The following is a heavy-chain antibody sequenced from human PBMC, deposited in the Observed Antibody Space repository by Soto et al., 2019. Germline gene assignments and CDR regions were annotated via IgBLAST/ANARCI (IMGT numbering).Heavy chain of an antibody. V-gene: IGHV3-30*18. CDR2: ISYDGSNK. D-gene: IGHD2-21*02. Sequence: SLRLSCAASGFTFSSYGMHWVRQAPGKGLEWVAVISYDGSNKYYADSVKGRFTISRDNSKNTLYLQMNSLRAEDTAVYYCAKDWDCIDYWGQGTPVTVSS. CDR1: GFTFSSYG. CDR3: AKDWDCIDY. J-gene: IGHJ4*02.